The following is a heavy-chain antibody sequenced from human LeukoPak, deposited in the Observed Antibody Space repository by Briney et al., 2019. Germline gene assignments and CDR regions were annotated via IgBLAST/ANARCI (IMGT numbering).Heavy chain of an antibody. CDR1: GGSFSGYY. CDR3: ARSGARWLQFTKSMPLDY. J-gene: IGHJ4*02. D-gene: IGHD5-24*01. V-gene: IGHV4-34*01. CDR2: INHSGST. Sequence: SETLSLTCAVYGGSFSGYYWSWIRQPPGKGLEWIGEINHSGSTNYNPSLKSRVTISVDTSKNQFSLKLSSVTAADTAVYYCARSGARWLQFTKSMPLDYWGQGTLVTVSS.